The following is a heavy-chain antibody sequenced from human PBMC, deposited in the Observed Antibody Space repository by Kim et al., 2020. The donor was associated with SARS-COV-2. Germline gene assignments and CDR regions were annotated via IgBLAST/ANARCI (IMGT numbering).Heavy chain of an antibody. CDR1: GYTFTSYY. D-gene: IGHD4-17*01. CDR2: INPSGGST. V-gene: IGHV1-46*01. Sequence: ASVKVSCKASGYTFTSYYMHWVRQAPGQGLEWMGIINPSGGSTSYAQKFQGRVTMTRDTSTSTVYMELSSLRSEDTAVYYCARPAFHYGGNSAFDYWGQGTLVTVSS. CDR3: ARPAFHYGGNSAFDY. J-gene: IGHJ4*02.